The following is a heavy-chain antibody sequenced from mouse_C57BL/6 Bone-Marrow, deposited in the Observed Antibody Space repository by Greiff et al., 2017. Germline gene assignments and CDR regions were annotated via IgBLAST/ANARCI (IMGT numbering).Heavy chain of an antibody. CDR3: TRDPSVYYGSSYGFDY. CDR1: GFTFSSYA. J-gene: IGHJ2*01. CDR2: ISSGGDYI. V-gene: IGHV5-9-1*02. Sequence: EVKLMESGEGLVKPGGSLKLSCAASGFTFSSYAMSWVRQTPEKRLEWVAYISSGGDYIYYADTVKGRFTISRDNARNTLYLQMSSLKSEDTAMYYCTRDPSVYYGSSYGFDYWGQGTTLTVSS. D-gene: IGHD1-1*01.